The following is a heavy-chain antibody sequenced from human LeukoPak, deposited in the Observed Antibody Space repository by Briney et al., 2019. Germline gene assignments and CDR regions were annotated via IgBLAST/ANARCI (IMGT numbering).Heavy chain of an antibody. Sequence: SETLSLTCIVSGVSISTYYWNWIRQPPGKGLEWIGYIYHSGSTNYNPSLQSRVTISVDTSKNQFSLNLNSVTAADTAVYYCARGGAARLHFQNWGQGTLVTVSS. CDR3: ARGGAARLHFQN. J-gene: IGHJ1*01. V-gene: IGHV4-59*01. CDR1: GVSISTYY. CDR2: IYHSGST. D-gene: IGHD6-6*01.